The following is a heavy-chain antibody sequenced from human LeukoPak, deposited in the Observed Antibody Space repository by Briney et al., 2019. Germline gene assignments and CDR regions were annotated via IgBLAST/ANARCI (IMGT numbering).Heavy chain of an antibody. CDR3: ARVKMTTVTTWAFDI. Sequence: SETLSLTCTVSGGSISSYYWSWIRQPPGKGLEWIGYIYYSGSTNYNPSLKSRVTISVDTSKNQFSLKLSSVTAAGTAVYYCARVKMTTVTTWAFDIWGQGTMVTVSS. CDR1: GGSISSYY. CDR2: IYYSGST. D-gene: IGHD4-17*01. J-gene: IGHJ3*02. V-gene: IGHV4-59*01.